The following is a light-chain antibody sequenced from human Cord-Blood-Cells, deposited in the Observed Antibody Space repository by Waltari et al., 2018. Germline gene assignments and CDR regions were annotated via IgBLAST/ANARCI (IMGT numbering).Light chain of an antibody. J-gene: IGKJ4*01. V-gene: IGKV3-20*01. CDR2: GAS. CDR1: QSVSSSY. CDR3: QQYGSSPLT. Sequence: EIVLTQSPGTLSLSPGERATLSCRASQSVSSSYLACYQQKPVQAPRLLIYGASSRATGIPDRFSGSGSGTDFTLTSSRLEPEDFAVYYCQQYGSSPLTFGGVTRVEIK.